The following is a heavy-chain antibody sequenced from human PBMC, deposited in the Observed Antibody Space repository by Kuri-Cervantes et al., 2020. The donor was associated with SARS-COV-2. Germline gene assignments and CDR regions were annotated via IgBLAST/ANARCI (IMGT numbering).Heavy chain of an antibody. J-gene: IGHJ4*02. V-gene: IGHV1-2*02. D-gene: IGHD3-22*01. CDR2: IDPNSGGT. CDR1: GYTFTGYY. CDR3: ARAPFPMYYDSSGYYLGWVLYFDY. Sequence: ASVKVSCKASGYTFTGYYMHWVRQAPGQGLEWMGWIDPNSGGTNYAQKFQGRVTMTRDTSIGTAYMELSRLRSDDTAVYYCARAPFPMYYDSSGYYLGWVLYFDYWGQGTLVTVSS.